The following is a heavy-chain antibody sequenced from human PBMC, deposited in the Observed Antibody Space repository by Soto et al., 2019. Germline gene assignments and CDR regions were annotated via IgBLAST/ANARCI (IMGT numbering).Heavy chain of an antibody. Sequence: ESGGGLVQPGGSLRLSCAASGFTFSSYWMSWVRQAPGKGLEWVANINQDGSEKFYVDSEKGRFTISRDNAKKSLYLQTNTLRVEDTAVYYCARDGSSSWYSYYYNGMDVWGQGTTVTVSS. D-gene: IGHD6-13*01. CDR2: INQDGSEK. CDR3: ARDGSSSWYSYYYNGMDV. CDR1: GFTFSSYW. V-gene: IGHV3-7*05. J-gene: IGHJ6*02.